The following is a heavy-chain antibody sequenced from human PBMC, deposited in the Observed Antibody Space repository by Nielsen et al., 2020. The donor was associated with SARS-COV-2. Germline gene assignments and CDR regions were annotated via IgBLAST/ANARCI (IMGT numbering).Heavy chain of an antibody. CDR2: ISSSGSTI. Sequence: GESLKISCAASGFTFSSYEMNWVRQAPGKGLEWVSYISSSGSTIYYADSVKGRFTISRDNAKNSLYLQMNSLRAEDTAVYYCARQYSSSWKLYYYYYGMDVWGQGTTVTVSS. CDR1: GFTFSSYE. V-gene: IGHV3-48*03. D-gene: IGHD6-13*01. CDR3: ARQYSSSWKLYYYYYGMDV. J-gene: IGHJ6*02.